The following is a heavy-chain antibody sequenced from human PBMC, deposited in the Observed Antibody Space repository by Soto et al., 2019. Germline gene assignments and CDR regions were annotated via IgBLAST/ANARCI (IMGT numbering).Heavy chain of an antibody. V-gene: IGHV3-23*01. CDR3: AKAPIMITLGGVIVPWYFDY. Sequence: GGSLRLSCAGSGFTFSSYAISWVRQAPGKGLEWVSAISGSGGSTYYADSVQGRFTISRDNSKNTPYLQMNSLRAEDTAVYYCAKAPIMITLGGVIVPWYFDYWGQGTLVTVSS. J-gene: IGHJ4*02. CDR1: GFTFSSYA. D-gene: IGHD3-16*02. CDR2: ISGSGGST.